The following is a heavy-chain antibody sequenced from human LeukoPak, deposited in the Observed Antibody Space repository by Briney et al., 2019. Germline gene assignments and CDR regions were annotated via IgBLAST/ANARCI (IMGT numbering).Heavy chain of an antibody. D-gene: IGHD6-6*01. CDR1: GDSVSSNSAA. V-gene: IGHV6-1*01. Sequence: SQTLSLTCAISGDSVSSNSAAWNWIGQSPSRGLEWLGRTYYRSKWYNDYAVSVKSRITINPDTSKNQFSLQLNSVTPEDTAVYYCARALIEYSSSVYYYYMDVWGKGTTVTVSS. J-gene: IGHJ6*03. CDR2: TYYRSKWYN. CDR3: ARALIEYSSSVYYYYMDV.